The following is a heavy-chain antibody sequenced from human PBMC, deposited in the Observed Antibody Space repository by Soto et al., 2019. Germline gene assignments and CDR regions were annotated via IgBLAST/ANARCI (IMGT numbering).Heavy chain of an antibody. D-gene: IGHD3-10*01. J-gene: IGHJ6*02. CDR3: AKYSPMVRGVTHYYYYGMDV. Sequence: GGSLRLSCAASGFTFSSYGMHWVRQAPGKGLEWVAVISYDGSNKYYADSVKGRFTISRDNSKNTLYLQMNSLRAEDTAVDYCAKYSPMVRGVTHYYYYGMDVWGQGTTVTVS. CDR2: ISYDGSNK. V-gene: IGHV3-30*18. CDR1: GFTFSSYG.